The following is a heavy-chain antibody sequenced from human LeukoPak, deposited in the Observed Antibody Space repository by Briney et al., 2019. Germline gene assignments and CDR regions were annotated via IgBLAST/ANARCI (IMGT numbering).Heavy chain of an antibody. Sequence: GGSLRLSCAGTGFSFSNFGMNWVRQAPGKGLECVSFISGSSGTIYYADSVKGRLTISRDNTKNSLYLQMNSLRAEDTAIYYCARERGGFGGYLPYYYLDVWGKGTTVTVSS. CDR2: ISGSSGTI. CDR3: ARERGGFGGYLPYYYLDV. J-gene: IGHJ6*03. V-gene: IGHV3-48*04. CDR1: GFSFSNFG. D-gene: IGHD5-12*01.